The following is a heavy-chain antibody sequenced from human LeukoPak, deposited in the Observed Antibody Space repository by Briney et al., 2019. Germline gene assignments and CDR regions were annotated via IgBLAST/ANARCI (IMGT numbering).Heavy chain of an antibody. Sequence: SETLSLTCTVSGASIASDGSLSRISYFWGSIRQPPGKGLEWIRSLLFGGPTYYPPSLKSRVSISLDTSRNQFSLRLTSVTAADTAVYYCAREALSIDDGGFFPSWFDPWGPGTLVTVSS. D-gene: IGHD2-15*01. V-gene: IGHV4-39*07. CDR3: AREALSIDDGGFFPSWFDP. J-gene: IGHJ5*02. CDR2: LLFGGPT. CDR1: GASIASDGSLSRISYF.